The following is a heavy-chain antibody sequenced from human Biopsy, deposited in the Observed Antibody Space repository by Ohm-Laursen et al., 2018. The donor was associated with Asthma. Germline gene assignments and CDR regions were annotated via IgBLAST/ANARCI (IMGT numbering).Heavy chain of an antibody. CDR1: GFTFSSYS. CDR2: ISSSSTI. CDR3: ARFKRGYSYGYAGVFDY. D-gene: IGHD5-18*01. J-gene: IGHJ4*02. Sequence: SLRLSCAASGFTFSSYSMNWVRQAPGKGLEWVSYISSSSTIYYADSVKGRFTISRDNAKNSLYLQMNSLRDEDTAAYYCARFKRGYSYGYAGVFDYWGQGTLVTVSS. V-gene: IGHV3-48*02.